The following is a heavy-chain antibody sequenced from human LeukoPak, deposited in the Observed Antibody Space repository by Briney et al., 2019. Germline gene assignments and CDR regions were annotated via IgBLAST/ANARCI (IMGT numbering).Heavy chain of an antibody. V-gene: IGHV3-20*04. CDR2: INWNGGST. D-gene: IGHD3-10*01. CDR3: ARDSRYYYGSGSYSY. Sequence: PGGSLRLSCAASGFTVSSNYMSWVRQAPGKGLEWVSGINWNGGSTGYADSVKGRFTISRDNAKNSLYLQMNSLRAEDTALYYCARDSRYYYGSGSYSYWGQGTLVTVSS. J-gene: IGHJ4*02. CDR1: GFTVSSNY.